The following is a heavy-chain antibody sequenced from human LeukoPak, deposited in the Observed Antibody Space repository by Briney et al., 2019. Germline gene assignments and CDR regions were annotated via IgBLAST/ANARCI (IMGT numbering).Heavy chain of an antibody. D-gene: IGHD1-26*01. V-gene: IGHV3-21*01. CDR2: ISSSSSYI. Sequence: PGGSLRLSCAAPGFTFSSYSMNWVRQAPGKGLEWVSSISSSSSYIYYADSVKGRFTISRDNAKNSLYLQMNSLRAEDTAVYYCARDQGGIVGATNYYYGMDVWGQGTTVTVSS. CDR3: ARDQGGIVGATNYYYGMDV. J-gene: IGHJ6*02. CDR1: GFTFSSYS.